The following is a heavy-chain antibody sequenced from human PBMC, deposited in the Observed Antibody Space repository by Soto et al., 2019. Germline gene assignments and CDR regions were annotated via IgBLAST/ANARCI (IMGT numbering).Heavy chain of an antibody. V-gene: IGHV3-11*01. Sequence: GRPMRLSRAASEFTLSDYYLSWIRQAPGKGLEWVSYISSSGSTIYYADSVKGRFTISRDNAKNSLYLQMNSLRTEDTAVYYCAREKIDTAMVHVYWGQGTLVTVAS. CDR2: ISSSGSTI. D-gene: IGHD5-18*01. CDR3: AREKIDTAMVHVY. J-gene: IGHJ4*02. CDR1: EFTLSDYY.